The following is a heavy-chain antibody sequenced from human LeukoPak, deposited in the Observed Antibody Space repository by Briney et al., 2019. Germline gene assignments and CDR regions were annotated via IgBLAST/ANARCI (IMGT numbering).Heavy chain of an antibody. J-gene: IGHJ4*02. CDR2: ISGSGGST. Sequence: GGSLRLSCAASGFTFSSYAMTWVRQAPRKGLEWVSAISGSGGSTYYADSVKGRFTISRDNSKNTLYLQMNSLRAEDTAVYYCAKDLWFGELRGTYDYWGQGTLVTVSS. D-gene: IGHD3-10*01. CDR3: AKDLWFGELRGTYDY. V-gene: IGHV3-23*01. CDR1: GFTFSSYA.